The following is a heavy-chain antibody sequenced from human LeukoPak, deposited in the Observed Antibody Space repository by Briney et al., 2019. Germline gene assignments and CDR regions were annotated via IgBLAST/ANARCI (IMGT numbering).Heavy chain of an antibody. D-gene: IGHD3-10*01. Sequence: GGSLRLSCAASGFTFSDYYMSWIRQAPGKGLEWVSYISGSTTYTTYADSVKGRFTISRDNAKNSLYLQMNSLRGEDTAVYYCASTISMVRGVIRYFDYWGQGTLVTVSS. J-gene: IGHJ4*02. CDR3: ASTISMVRGVIRYFDY. V-gene: IGHV3-11*06. CDR1: GFTFSDYY. CDR2: ISGSTTYT.